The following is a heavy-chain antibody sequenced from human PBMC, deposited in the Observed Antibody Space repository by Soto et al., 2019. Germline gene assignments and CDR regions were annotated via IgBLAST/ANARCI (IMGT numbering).Heavy chain of an antibody. CDR1: GFSFGNYW. D-gene: IGHD3-3*01. V-gene: IGHV3-7*03. Sequence: SLRLSCEVSGFSFGNYWMSWVRQAPGKGLEWLASIKEDGSERYYLDSVKGRFTSSSDNAKDAQSLQMNSLRGEDTDFYSCARDVGPVTIFGEALSGYFDFWGQGTLVTVSS. J-gene: IGHJ4*02. CDR3: ARDVGPVTIFGEALSGYFDF. CDR2: IKEDGSER.